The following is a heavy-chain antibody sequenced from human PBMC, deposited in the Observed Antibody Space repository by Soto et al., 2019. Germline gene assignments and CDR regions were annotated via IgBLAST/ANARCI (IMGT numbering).Heavy chain of an antibody. CDR1: GYSFTSYW. J-gene: IGHJ6*02. CDR3: ATVSDVGYCSSTSCYHTRYYSYYGMDV. D-gene: IGHD2-2*01. V-gene: IGHV5-51*01. Sequence: PGESLKISCKGCGYSFTSYWIGWVRQMPGKGLEWMGIIYPGDSDTRYSPSFQGPVTISADKSISTAYLQWSSLKASDTAMYYCATVSDVGYCSSTSCYHTRYYSYYGMDVWGQGTTVTVPS. CDR2: IYPGDSDT.